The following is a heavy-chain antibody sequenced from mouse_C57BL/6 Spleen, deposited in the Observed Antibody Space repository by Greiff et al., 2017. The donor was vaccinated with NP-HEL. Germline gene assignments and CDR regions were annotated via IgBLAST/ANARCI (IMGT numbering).Heavy chain of an antibody. CDR2: INPSNGGT. Sequence: QVQLQQPGTELVKPGASVKLSCKASGYTFTSYWMHWVKQRPGQGLEWIGNINPSNGGTNYNEKFKSKATLTADKSSSTVYMELSRLTSEDSAVYFCARHEEDYDGYFYFDYWGQGTTLTVSS. CDR1: GYTFTSYW. J-gene: IGHJ2*01. CDR3: ARHEEDYDGYFYFDY. D-gene: IGHD2-3*01. V-gene: IGHV1-53*01.